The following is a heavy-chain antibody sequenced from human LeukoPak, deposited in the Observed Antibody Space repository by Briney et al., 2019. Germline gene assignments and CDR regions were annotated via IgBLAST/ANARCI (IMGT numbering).Heavy chain of an antibody. CDR3: AKEGGSFDP. CDR2: ISDTGRT. D-gene: IGHD3-16*01. J-gene: IGHJ5*02. V-gene: IGHV3-23*01. CDR1: GFTFSSYA. Sequence: GGSLRLSCAASGFTFSSYAVSWVRQPPGEGLEWVSTISDTGRTYYADSVKGRFTISRDNSVNTMYLQMNNLRAEDTALYYCAKEGGSFDPWGQGTLVTVSS.